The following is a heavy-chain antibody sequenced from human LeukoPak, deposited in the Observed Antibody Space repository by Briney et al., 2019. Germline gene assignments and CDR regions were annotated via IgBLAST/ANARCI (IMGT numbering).Heavy chain of an antibody. CDR1: GFTFSTFW. CDR3: ARDRGIDRFDN. Sequence: GGSLRLSCAASGFTFSTFWMSWVRQAPGKGLEWVANIKQDGSEQYYVDSVKGRFTISRDNAKNSLYLQMNSLRAEDTAVYYCARDRGIDRFDNWGQGTLVTVSS. CDR2: IKQDGSEQ. D-gene: IGHD3-16*02. J-gene: IGHJ4*02. V-gene: IGHV3-7*01.